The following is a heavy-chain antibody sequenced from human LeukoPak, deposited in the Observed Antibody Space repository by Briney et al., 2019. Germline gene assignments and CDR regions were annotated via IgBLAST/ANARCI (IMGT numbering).Heavy chain of an antibody. V-gene: IGHV3-21*01. Sequence: PGGSLRLPCAASGFTFSSYSMNWVRQAPGKGLESVSSIGSRSTYTYSADSVKGRFTISRDNAKNSLYLQMNSLRAGDTAVYYCARGGLNFDAFDIWGQGTMVTVSS. CDR3: ARGGLNFDAFDI. CDR2: IGSRSTYT. CDR1: GFTFSSYS. J-gene: IGHJ3*02. D-gene: IGHD1-7*01.